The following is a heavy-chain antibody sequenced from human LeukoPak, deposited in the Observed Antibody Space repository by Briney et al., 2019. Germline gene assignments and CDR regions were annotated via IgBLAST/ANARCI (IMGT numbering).Heavy chain of an antibody. CDR1: GFTFSSYG. D-gene: IGHD3-10*01. J-gene: IGHJ4*02. CDR2: ISYDGSNK. V-gene: IGHV3-30*18. CDR3: AKFGRSGSRGNYFDY. Sequence: GGSPRLSCAASGFTFSSYGMHWVRQAPGKGLEWVAVISYDGSNKYYADSVKGRFTISRDNSKNTLYLQMNSLRAEDTAVYYCAKFGRSGSRGNYFDYWGQGTLVTVSS.